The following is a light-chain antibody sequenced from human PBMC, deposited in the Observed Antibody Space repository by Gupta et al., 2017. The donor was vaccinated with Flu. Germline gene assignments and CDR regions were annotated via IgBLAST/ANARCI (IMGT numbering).Light chain of an antibody. CDR3: QSADSSGPWEV. Sequence: SYELTQPPSVSVSPGQTARITCSGDALPKQYAYWYQQKPGQAPVLVIYKDSERPSGIPERFSCYSSCTTVTCNISGVQAEEEADDYCQSADSSGPWEVFGTGTKVTVL. V-gene: IGLV3-25*02. J-gene: IGLJ1*01. CDR1: ALPKQY. CDR2: KDS.